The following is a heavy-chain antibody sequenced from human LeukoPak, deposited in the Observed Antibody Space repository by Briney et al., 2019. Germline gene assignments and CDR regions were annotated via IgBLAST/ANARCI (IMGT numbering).Heavy chain of an antibody. CDR2: ISAYNGNT. CDR3: ARAYIVVVPAAIRYYYYYYMDV. D-gene: IGHD2-2*01. J-gene: IGHJ6*03. V-gene: IGHV1-18*01. CDR1: GYTFTSYG. Sequence: ASVKVSCKGSGYTFTSYGISWVRQAPGQWLEWMGWISAYNGNTNYAQKLQGRVTMTTDTSTSTAYMELRSLRSDDTAVYYCARAYIVVVPAAIRYYYYYYMDVWGKGTTVTISS.